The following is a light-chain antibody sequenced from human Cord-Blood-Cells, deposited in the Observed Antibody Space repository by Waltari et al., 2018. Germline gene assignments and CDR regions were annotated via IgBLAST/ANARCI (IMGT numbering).Light chain of an antibody. Sequence: IQMTQCPSSPSASVGDRVTITCPASQSISSYLNWYQQKPGKAPKLLIYDASSLQSGVPSRFRGSGAGTDFTLTSSSLQPEEFATYYCQQSYSTPRTFGPGTKVDIK. V-gene: IGKV1-39*01. CDR2: DAS. CDR1: QSISSY. CDR3: QQSYSTPRT. J-gene: IGKJ3*01.